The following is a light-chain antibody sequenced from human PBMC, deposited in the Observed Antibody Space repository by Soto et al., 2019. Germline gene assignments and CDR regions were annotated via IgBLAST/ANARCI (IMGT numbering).Light chain of an antibody. J-gene: IGLJ1*01. Sequence: QSVLTQPPSVSAAPGQKVTISCSGSSSNIGNNYVSWYQQLPGTAPKLLIYDNNKRPSGIPDRFSGSKSGTSATLGITGLQTGDEADYYCGTWDNSLRAGVFGTGTKVTAL. CDR3: GTWDNSLRAGV. CDR2: DNN. CDR1: SSNIGNNY. V-gene: IGLV1-51*01.